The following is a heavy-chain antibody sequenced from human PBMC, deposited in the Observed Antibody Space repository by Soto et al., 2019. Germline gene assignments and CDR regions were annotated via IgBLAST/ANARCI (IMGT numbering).Heavy chain of an antibody. CDR2: IFSSGST. V-gene: IGHV4-4*07. CDR1: GGSIDTFY. J-gene: IGHJ4*02. Sequence: SETLSLTCTVSGGSIDTFYWSWVRQPAGKGLEWIGRIFSSGSTSFNPSLESRVAMSVDTSKNHFSLNLSSVTAADMAVYYCAREGSYSAYNFAHGIQLWSFDFWGQGALVTVSS. CDR3: AREGSYSAYNFAHGIQLWSFDF. D-gene: IGHD5-12*01.